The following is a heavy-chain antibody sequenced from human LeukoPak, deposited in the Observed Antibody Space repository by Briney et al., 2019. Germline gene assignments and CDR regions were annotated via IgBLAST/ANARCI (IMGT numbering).Heavy chain of an antibody. Sequence: GGSLRLSCAASGFTFTMSHMHWVRRAPGKGLEWVSFIRNDKSDKYYADSVKGRFTISRDNSKNTLYLQMNSLRVEDTAVYYCAKDYYWGLDYWGQGALVTVSS. CDR2: IRNDKSDK. V-gene: IGHV3-30*02. CDR1: GFTFTMSH. J-gene: IGHJ4*02. D-gene: IGHD3-22*01. CDR3: AKDYYWGLDY.